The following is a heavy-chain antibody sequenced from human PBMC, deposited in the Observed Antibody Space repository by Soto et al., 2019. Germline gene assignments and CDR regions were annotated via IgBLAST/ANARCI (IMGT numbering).Heavy chain of an antibody. CDR3: ARDTLDYGGNAFDI. CDR2: IIPIFGTA. CDR1: GGTFSSYA. D-gene: IGHD4-17*01. J-gene: IGHJ3*02. V-gene: IGHV1-69*13. Sequence: ASVKVSCKASGGTFSSYAISWVRQAPGQGLEWMGVIIPIFGTANYSQKFQGRVTITACESTTTASMDLSRLRSEDTAVDYCARDTLDYGGNAFDIWGQGTMVTVSS.